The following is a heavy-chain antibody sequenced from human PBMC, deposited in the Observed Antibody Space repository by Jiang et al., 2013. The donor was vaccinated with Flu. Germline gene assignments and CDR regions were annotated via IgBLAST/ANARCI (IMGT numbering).Heavy chain of an antibody. CDR3: AHSRESSSWFDY. D-gene: IGHD6-13*01. V-gene: IGHV2-5*02. J-gene: IGHJ4*02. Sequence: LALIYWDDDKRYSPSLKSRLTITKDTSKNQVVLTMTNMDPVDTATYYCAHSRESSSWFDYWGQGTLVTVSS. CDR2: IYWDDDK.